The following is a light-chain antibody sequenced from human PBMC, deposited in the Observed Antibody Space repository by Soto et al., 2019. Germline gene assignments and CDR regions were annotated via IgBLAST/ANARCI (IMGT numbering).Light chain of an antibody. V-gene: IGKV1-9*01. CDR1: QTVSTY. CDR3: QQLNTLPFT. CDR2: EAS. Sequence: DIQMTQSPSSLSASVADRFTITCRASQTVSTYLAWYQQKPGKAPKLMIYEASTLQSGVPSSFSGSGSGTEFTLTISGLLPEDFATYHCQQLNTLPFTFGQGTRLEN. J-gene: IGKJ5*01.